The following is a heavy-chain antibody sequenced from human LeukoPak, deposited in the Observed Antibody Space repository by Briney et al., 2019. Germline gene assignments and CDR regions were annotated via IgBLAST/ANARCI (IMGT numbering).Heavy chain of an antibody. J-gene: IGHJ4*02. CDR1: GGSISSSSYY. D-gene: IGHD3-16*01. Sequence: SETLSLTCTVSGGSISSSSYYWGWIRQPPGKGLEWIESIYYSGSTYYNPSLKSRVTISVDTSKNQFSLKLSSVTAADTAVYYCARRGASFDYWGQGTLVTVSS. V-gene: IGHV4-39*01. CDR2: IYYSGST. CDR3: ARRGASFDY.